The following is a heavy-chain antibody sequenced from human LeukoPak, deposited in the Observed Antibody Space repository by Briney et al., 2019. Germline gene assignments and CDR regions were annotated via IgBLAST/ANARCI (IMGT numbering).Heavy chain of an antibody. Sequence: ASVKVSCKASGYTFTSYGISWVRRAPGQGLEWMGWISAYNGNTNYAQKLQGRVTMTTDTSTSTAYMELRSLRSDDTAVYYCARSSGRNHYYYYGMDVWGQGTTVTVSS. D-gene: IGHD1-14*01. CDR1: GYTFTSYG. V-gene: IGHV1-18*01. CDR2: ISAYNGNT. J-gene: IGHJ6*02. CDR3: ARSSGRNHYYYYGMDV.